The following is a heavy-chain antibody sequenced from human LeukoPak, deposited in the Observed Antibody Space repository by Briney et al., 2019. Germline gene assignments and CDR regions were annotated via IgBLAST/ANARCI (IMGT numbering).Heavy chain of an antibody. CDR3: APGRNYYGSGSYPGY. J-gene: IGHJ4*02. Sequence: GGSLRLSCAASGFTFSSYAMSWVRQAPGKGLEWVSGISGSRGSTYYADSVKGRFTISRDNSKNTLYLQMNSLRAEDTAVYYCAPGRNYYGSGSYPGYWGQGTLVTVSS. CDR1: GFTFSSYA. CDR2: ISGSRGST. D-gene: IGHD3-10*01. V-gene: IGHV3-23*01.